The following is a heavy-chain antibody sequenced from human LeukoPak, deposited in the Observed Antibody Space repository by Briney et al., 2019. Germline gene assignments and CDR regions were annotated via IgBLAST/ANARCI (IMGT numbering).Heavy chain of an antibody. V-gene: IGHV1-2*06. J-gene: IGHJ6*03. Sequence: ASVKVSCKASGYTFTGYYMHWVRQAPGQGLEWMGRINPNSGGTNYAQKFQGRVTMTRDTSISTAYMELSRLRSDDTAVYYCASFGPREGYYYYYVDVWGKGTTVTVSS. D-gene: IGHD1-26*01. CDR1: GYTFTGYY. CDR3: ASFGPREGYYYYYVDV. CDR2: INPNSGGT.